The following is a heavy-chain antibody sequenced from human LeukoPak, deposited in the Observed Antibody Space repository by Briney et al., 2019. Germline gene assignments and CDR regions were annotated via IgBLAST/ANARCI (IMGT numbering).Heavy chain of an antibody. J-gene: IGHJ3*02. D-gene: IGHD3-9*01. Sequence: ASVKVSCKASGYTFTSYGISWVRQAPGQGLEWMGWISAYNGNTNYAQKLQGRVTMTTDTSTSTAYMELRSLRSDDTAVYYCARERLLRYFDWGTANDAFDIWGQGTMVTVSS. CDR1: GYTFTSYG. CDR2: ISAYNGNT. V-gene: IGHV1-18*01. CDR3: ARERLLRYFDWGTANDAFDI.